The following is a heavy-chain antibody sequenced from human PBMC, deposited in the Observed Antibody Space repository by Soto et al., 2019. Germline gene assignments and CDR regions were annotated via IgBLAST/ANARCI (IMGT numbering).Heavy chain of an antibody. V-gene: IGHV1-18*01. D-gene: IGHD2-2*01. J-gene: IGHJ4*02. CDR1: GYTFTTFG. CDR2: IDPKNGNT. CDR3: AKEYCDSYRCYLPDY. Sequence: VQLVQSGAEVKEPGASVKVSCKASGYTFTTFGISWVRQAPGQGLEWMGWIDPKNGNTKDAQKFQGRVTMTTDTSTSTAYMELRSLRSDDTAVYYCAKEYCDSYRCYLPDYWGQGALVTVST.